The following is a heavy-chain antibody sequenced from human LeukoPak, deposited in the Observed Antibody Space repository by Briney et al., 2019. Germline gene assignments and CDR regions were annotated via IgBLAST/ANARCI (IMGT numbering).Heavy chain of an antibody. CDR1: GFAFDEHG. CDR3: ARAPITSPFYFGY. Sequence: SPGGSLRLSCTASGFAFDEHGMSWVRQVPGKGLEWVSGINWSGGSTGYADPLRGRFTISRDNAKNSLYLQMDSLRAEDTALYYCARAPITSPFYFGYWGQGTLVTVSS. V-gene: IGHV3-20*04. J-gene: IGHJ4*02. CDR2: INWSGGST. D-gene: IGHD2-2*01.